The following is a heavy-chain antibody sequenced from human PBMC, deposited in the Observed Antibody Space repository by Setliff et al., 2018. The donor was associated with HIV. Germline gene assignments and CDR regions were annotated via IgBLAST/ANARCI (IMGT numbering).Heavy chain of an antibody. CDR3: ARDPYWAEGYFDY. CDR1: GFAFSSHQ. J-gene: IGHJ4*02. CDR2: IRQDGTDK. Sequence: PWGSLRLSCAASGFAFSSHQMSWVRQAPGKGLEWVAKIRQDGTDKYYVDSVKGRFTISRDNAKNSLFLQMDSLRGEDTAVYYCARDPYWAEGYFDYWGPGTLVTVSS. V-gene: IGHV3-7*01. D-gene: IGHD2-15*01.